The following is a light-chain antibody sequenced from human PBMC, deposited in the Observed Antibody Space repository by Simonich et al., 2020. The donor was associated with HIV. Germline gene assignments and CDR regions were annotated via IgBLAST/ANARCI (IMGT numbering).Light chain of an antibody. V-gene: IGKV3D-20*01. CDR1: RSVSSSY. CDR2: DAS. J-gene: IGKJ5*01. Sequence: EIVLTQSPGTLSLSPGERATLSCRASRSVSSSYLAWFQQKPGLAPRLLIYDASSRATGIPDRVSGSRSGTDFTLTISRLEPEDFAVYYCQQYNNWPPITFGQGTRLEIK. CDR3: QQYNNWPPIT.